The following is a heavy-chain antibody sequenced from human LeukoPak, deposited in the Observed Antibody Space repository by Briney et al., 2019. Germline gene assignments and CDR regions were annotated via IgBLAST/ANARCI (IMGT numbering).Heavy chain of an antibody. Sequence: GGSLRLSCAASGFTFRSYAMSWVRQAPGKGLEWVSGISGSGDTTYFADSVKGRFTISRDNSKNTLYLQMNSLGAEDTAVYYCARSTVVTAFDYWGQGTLVTVSS. CDR1: GFTFRSYA. CDR3: ARSTVVTAFDY. V-gene: IGHV3-23*01. CDR2: ISGSGDTT. D-gene: IGHD4-23*01. J-gene: IGHJ4*02.